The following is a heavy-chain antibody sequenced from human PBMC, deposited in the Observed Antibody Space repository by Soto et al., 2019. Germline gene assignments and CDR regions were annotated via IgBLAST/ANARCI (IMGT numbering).Heavy chain of an antibody. CDR3: ARGNPYSIYQYMDV. J-gene: IGHJ6*03. Sequence: EVQLVESGGGLVQPGRSLRLSCAASGFTFDDYAMHWVRQAPGKGLEWVSGISWNSGNMGYEDSVKGRFTISRDSAKNSLYLHMHSLRVEDTALYYCARGNPYSIYQYMDVWGKGTTVIVSS. CDR2: ISWNSGNM. CDR1: GFTFDDYA. V-gene: IGHV3-9*01. D-gene: IGHD4-4*01.